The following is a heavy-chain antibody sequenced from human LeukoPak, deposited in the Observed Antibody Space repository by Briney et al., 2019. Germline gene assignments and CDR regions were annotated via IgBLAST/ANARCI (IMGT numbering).Heavy chain of an antibody. V-gene: IGHV1-18*01. CDR2: ISAYNGNT. CDR3: ARDYHGGPDAFDI. CDR1: GGTFSSYG. J-gene: IGHJ3*02. Sequence: ASVKVSCKASGGTFSSYGIIWVRQAPGQGLEWMGWISAYNGNTNYAQKLQGRVTMTTDTSTSTAYMELRSLRSDDTAVYYCARDYHGGPDAFDIWGQGTMVTVSS. D-gene: IGHD1-14*01.